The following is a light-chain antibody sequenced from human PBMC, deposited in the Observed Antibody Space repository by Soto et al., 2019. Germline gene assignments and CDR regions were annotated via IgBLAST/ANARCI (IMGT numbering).Light chain of an antibody. J-gene: IGKJ3*01. CDR1: QSISSSY. CDR2: GAS. Sequence: EIVLTQSPGTLSVSPGERVTLSCRASQSISSSYLAWYQQRPGQAPRLLIFGASYRATGIPDRFCGSGSGTDFTLTISKLEPEDFAVYYCQQYNSSPPEFTFGPGTKVDSK. V-gene: IGKV3-20*01. CDR3: QQYNSSPPEFT.